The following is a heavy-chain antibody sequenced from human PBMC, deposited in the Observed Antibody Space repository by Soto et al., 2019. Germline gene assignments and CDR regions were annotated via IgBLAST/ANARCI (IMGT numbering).Heavy chain of an antibody. Sequence: ASVKVSCKAPGYTFTSYGISWVRQAPGQGLEWMGWISAYNGNTNYAQKLQGRVTMTTDTSTSTAYMELRSLRSDDTAVYYCARGAQLERRDYYYYGMDVWGQGTTVTVSS. CDR2: ISAYNGNT. V-gene: IGHV1-18*01. D-gene: IGHD1-1*01. CDR1: GYTFTSYG. J-gene: IGHJ6*02. CDR3: ARGAQLERRDYYYYGMDV.